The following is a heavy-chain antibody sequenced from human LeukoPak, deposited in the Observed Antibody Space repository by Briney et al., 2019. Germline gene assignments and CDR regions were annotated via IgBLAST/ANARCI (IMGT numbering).Heavy chain of an antibody. J-gene: IGHJ3*02. D-gene: IGHD2-15*01. CDR1: GFTFISYS. Sequence: GGSLRLSCAASGFTFISYSMNWVRQASGKGLEWVSSISSSSSYIYYADSVEGRFTISRDNAQNSLYLQMNSLRAEDTAVYYCARTPPAFDIWGQGTMVTVSS. CDR2: ISSSSSYI. CDR3: ARTPPAFDI. V-gene: IGHV3-21*01.